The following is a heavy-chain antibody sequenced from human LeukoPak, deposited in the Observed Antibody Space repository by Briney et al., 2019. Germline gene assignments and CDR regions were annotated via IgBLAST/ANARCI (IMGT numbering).Heavy chain of an antibody. V-gene: IGHV1-69*04. Sequence: SVKVSCKASGGTFGSYAISWVRQAPGQGLEWMGRIIPIFGIANYAQKFQGRVTITADKSTSTAYMELSSLRSEDTAVYYCARGEMATPFDYWGQGTLVTVSS. CDR2: IIPIFGIA. J-gene: IGHJ4*02. D-gene: IGHD5-24*01. CDR3: ARGEMATPFDY. CDR1: GGTFGSYA.